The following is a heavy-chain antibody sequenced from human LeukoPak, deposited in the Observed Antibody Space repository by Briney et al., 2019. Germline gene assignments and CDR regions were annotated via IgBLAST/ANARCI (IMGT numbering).Heavy chain of an antibody. D-gene: IGHD4-23*01. Sequence: SETLSLTCTVSGGSFRSYYWTWIRQPPGKGLEWIAYIYYSGSTNYNPSLKSRVTISLDTSQNQFSLKLTSVTAADTAVYYCARRGRGGGIPLDLWGPGTLVTVSS. CDR1: GGSFRSYY. J-gene: IGHJ5*02. CDR2: IYYSGST. V-gene: IGHV4-59*08. CDR3: ARRGRGGGIPLDL.